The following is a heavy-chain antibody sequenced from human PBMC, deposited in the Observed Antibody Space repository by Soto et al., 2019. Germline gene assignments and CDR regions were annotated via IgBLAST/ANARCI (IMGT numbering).Heavy chain of an antibody. CDR2: ISCSGGST. J-gene: IGHJ4*02. D-gene: IGHD3-16*01. V-gene: IGHV3-23*01. Sequence: LRLSCAASGFTFSSSAMSWVRQAPGKGLEWGSAISCSGGSTYYADSVKSRFTISRDNTKNTLYMQLNSLKAEDTAVEYCANEDYGLYYFDFWGQGTLVT. CDR3: ANEDYGLYYFDF. CDR1: GFTFSSSA.